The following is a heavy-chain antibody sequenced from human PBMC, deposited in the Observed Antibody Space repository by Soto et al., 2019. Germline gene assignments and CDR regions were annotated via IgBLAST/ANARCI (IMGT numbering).Heavy chain of an antibody. D-gene: IGHD3-10*01. V-gene: IGHV4-59*01. CDR3: ARVPNYYGSGRYYYYGMDV. CDR2: IYYSGST. Sequence: SETLSLTCTVSGGPISSYYWSWIRQPPGKGLEWIGYIYYSGSTNYNPSLKSRVTISVDTSKNQFSLKLSSVTAADMAVYYCARVPNYYGSGRYYYYGMDVWGQGTTVTVSS. J-gene: IGHJ6*02. CDR1: GGPISSYY.